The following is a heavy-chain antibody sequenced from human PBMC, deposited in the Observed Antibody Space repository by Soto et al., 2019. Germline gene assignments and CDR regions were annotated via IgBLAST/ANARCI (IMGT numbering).Heavy chain of an antibody. CDR3: ARDPISVVVVAATFHYYYGMDV. Sequence: QVQLVQSGAEVKKPGSSVKVSCKASGGTFSSYAISWVRQAPGQGLEWMGGIIPIFGTANYAQKFQGRVTITADESTSTAYMELSSLRSEDTAVYYCARDPISVVVVAATFHYYYGMDVWGQGTTVTVFS. CDR1: GGTFSSYA. V-gene: IGHV1-69*01. J-gene: IGHJ6*02. CDR2: IIPIFGTA. D-gene: IGHD2-15*01.